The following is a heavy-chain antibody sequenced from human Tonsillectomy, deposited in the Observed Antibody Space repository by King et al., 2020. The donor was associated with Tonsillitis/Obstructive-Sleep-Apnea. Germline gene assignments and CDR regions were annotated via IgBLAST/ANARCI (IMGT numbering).Heavy chain of an antibody. D-gene: IGHD1-26*01. CDR3: ARAEDLVGSNAFDV. CDR1: GFTFSRYS. V-gene: IGHV3-21*01. Sequence: AQLVQSGGGLVKPGGSLRLSCAASGFTFSRYSMNWVRQAPGKGLEWVSFISSRSSYIYYADSVKGRFTISRDNAKNLVYLQMDSLRVEDTAVYYCARAEDLVGSNAFDVWGQGTMVTVSS. J-gene: IGHJ3*01. CDR2: ISSRSSYI.